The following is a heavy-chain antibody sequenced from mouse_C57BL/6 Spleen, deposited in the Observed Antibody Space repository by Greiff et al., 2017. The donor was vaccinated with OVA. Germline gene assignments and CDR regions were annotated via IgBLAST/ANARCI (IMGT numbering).Heavy chain of an antibody. D-gene: IGHD3-2*02. J-gene: IGHJ2*01. V-gene: IGHV1-81*01. CDR3: ARSKTAQAQYYFDY. CDR2: IYPRSGNT. CDR1: GYTFTSYG. Sequence: QVQLKQSGAELARPGASVKLSCKASGYTFTSYGISWVKQRTGQGLEWIGEIYPRSGNTYYNAKFKGKATLTADKSSSTAYMELRSLTSEDSAVYFCARSKTAQAQYYFDYWGQGTTLTVSS.